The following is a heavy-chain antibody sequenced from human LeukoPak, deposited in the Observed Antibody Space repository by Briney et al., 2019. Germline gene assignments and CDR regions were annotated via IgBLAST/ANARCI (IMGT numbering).Heavy chain of an antibody. CDR3: ARDGGCLRSTSCYTNYYYYYMDV. V-gene: IGHV1-2*02. D-gene: IGHD2-2*02. CDR1: GYTFTGYY. Sequence: ASVKVSCKASGYTFTGYYMHWVRQAPGQGLEWMGWINPNSGGTHYAQKFQGRVTMTRDTSISTAYRELSRLRSDDTAVYYCARDGGCLRSTSCYTNYYYYYMDVWGKGTTVTVSS. CDR2: INPNSGGT. J-gene: IGHJ6*03.